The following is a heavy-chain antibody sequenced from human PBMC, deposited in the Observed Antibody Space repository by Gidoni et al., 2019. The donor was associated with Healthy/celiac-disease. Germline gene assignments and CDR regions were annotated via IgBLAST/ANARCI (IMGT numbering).Heavy chain of an antibody. Sequence: EVQLLESGGGLVQPGGSLRLSWAASGFTFSSYAMSWVRQAPGKGLEWVAAISGGGGSTYYADSVKGRFTISRDNSKNTLYLQMNSLRAEDTAVYYCAKDVGDDSSDDWGQGTLVTVSS. CDR2: ISGGGGST. CDR3: AKDVGDDSSDD. J-gene: IGHJ4*02. D-gene: IGHD3-22*01. V-gene: IGHV3-23*01. CDR1: GFTFSSYA.